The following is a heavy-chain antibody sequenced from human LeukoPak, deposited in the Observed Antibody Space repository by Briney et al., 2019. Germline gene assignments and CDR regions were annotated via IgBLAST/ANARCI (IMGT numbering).Heavy chain of an antibody. D-gene: IGHD3-22*01. Sequence: GGSLRLSCAASGFTFSRYWMSWVRQAPGKGLEWVANIKQDGGEKYYVDSVKGRFTISRDNAKNSLYLQMNSLGAEDTAVYYRARGRWEGRTMIVVVTDYWGQGTLVTVTS. CDR3: ARGRWEGRTMIVVVTDY. V-gene: IGHV3-7*01. CDR1: GFTFSRYW. CDR2: IKQDGGEK. J-gene: IGHJ4*02.